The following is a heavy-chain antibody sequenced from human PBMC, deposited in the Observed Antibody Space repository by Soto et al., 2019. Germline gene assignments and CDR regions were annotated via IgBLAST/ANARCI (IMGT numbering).Heavy chain of an antibody. CDR3: ARGRYYGSGSYYTGYYYYMDV. J-gene: IGHJ6*03. V-gene: IGHV1-69*02. Sequence: QVQLVQSGAEVKKPGSSVKVSCKACGGTFSSYTISWVRQAPGQGLEWMGRIIPILGIANYAQKFQGRVTITADKSTSTAYMELSSLRSEDTAVYYCARGRYYGSGSYYTGYYYYMDVWCKGTTVTVSS. CDR1: GGTFSSYT. CDR2: IIPILGIA. D-gene: IGHD3-10*01.